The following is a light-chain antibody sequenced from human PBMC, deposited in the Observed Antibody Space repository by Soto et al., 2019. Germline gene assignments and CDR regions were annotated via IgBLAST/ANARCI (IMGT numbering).Light chain of an antibody. CDR2: NNN. CDR1: SSNIGSNS. V-gene: IGLV1-44*01. CDR3: ESWDESLSGVV. J-gene: IGLJ2*01. Sequence: QSVLIQPPSASATPGQRVTISCSGSSSNIGSNSVNWYQQLPGPAPKDLIYNNNQRPSGVPDRRSGSKSGTSASLAISGLQSEDEAHYYCESWDESLSGVVFGGGTQLTVL.